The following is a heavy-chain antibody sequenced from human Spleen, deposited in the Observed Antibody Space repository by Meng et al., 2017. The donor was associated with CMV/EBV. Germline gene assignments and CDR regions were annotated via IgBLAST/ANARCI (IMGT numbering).Heavy chain of an antibody. Sequence: GESLKISCAASGFSFSNFGMHWVRQAPGKGLEWVTFIQYDGSNKYYADSVKGRFTISRDNSKNTLYLQMNSLRAEDTAMYYCAKCTLTSLGYGGDFVWGQGTMVTVS. CDR3: AKCTLTSLGYGGDFV. CDR1: GFSFSNFG. D-gene: IGHD4-23*01. V-gene: IGHV3-30*02. CDR2: IQYDGSNK. J-gene: IGHJ3*01.